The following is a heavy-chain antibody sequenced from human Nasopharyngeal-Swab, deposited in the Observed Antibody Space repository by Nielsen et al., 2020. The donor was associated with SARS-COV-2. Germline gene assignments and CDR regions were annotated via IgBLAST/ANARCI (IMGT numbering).Heavy chain of an antibody. V-gene: IGHV3-23*01. CDR2: ISGRGGT. CDR1: GFPFSTSA. D-gene: IGHD2-8*02. Sequence: GGSLRLSCAVSGFPFSTSAMSWVRQVPGKGLEWVSAISGRGGTFYADSVQGRFIISRDTSKYTLYLQMNSLRAEDTGIYYCAKDTGFDYCGQGTQVTVSS. CDR3: AKDTGFDY. J-gene: IGHJ4*02.